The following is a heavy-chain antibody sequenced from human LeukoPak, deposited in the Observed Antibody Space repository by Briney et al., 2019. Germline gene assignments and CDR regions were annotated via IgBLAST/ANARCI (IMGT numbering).Heavy chain of an antibody. Sequence: GGSLRLSCAASGLTVSSNYMTWVRQAPGKGLEWVSIIHTNGNTYYADSVKGRFTISRDNSKNTLYLQMNSLRAEDTAVYYCAKDGSSGWFDYWGQGTLVTVSS. V-gene: IGHV3-53*01. CDR2: IHTNGNT. CDR1: GLTVSSNY. CDR3: AKDGSSGWFDY. J-gene: IGHJ4*02. D-gene: IGHD6-19*01.